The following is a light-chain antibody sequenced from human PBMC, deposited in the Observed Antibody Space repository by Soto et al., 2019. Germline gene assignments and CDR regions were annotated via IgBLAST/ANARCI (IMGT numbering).Light chain of an antibody. J-gene: IGKJ3*01. CDR1: QSISSW. Sequence: DIQITHSPSTLSASVVDRVTITFLASQSISSWLAWYQQKPGKAPKLLIYDASNLETGVPSRFSGSGSGTDFTFTISSLQPEDIATYYCQKYDNLPFNFGPGTKVDIK. CDR3: QKYDNLPFN. CDR2: DAS. V-gene: IGKV1-33*01.